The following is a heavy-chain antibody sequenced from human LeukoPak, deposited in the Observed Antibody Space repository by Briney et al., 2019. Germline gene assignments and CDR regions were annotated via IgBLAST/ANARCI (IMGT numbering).Heavy chain of an antibody. D-gene: IGHD3-10*01. CDR1: GYTFTGYY. Sequence: GASVKVSCKASGYTFTGYYMHWVRQAPGQGLEWMGWINPNSGGTNYAQKFQGRVTMTRDTSISTAYMELSRLRSDDTAVYYCASTPFITMVRGDAVQEWFDPWGQGTLVTVSS. CDR2: INPNSGGT. J-gene: IGHJ5*02. CDR3: ASTPFITMVRGDAVQEWFDP. V-gene: IGHV1-2*02.